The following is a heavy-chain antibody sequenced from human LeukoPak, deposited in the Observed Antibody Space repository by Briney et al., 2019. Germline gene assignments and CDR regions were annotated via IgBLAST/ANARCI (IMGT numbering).Heavy chain of an antibody. CDR3: AKRTVVAATNWFDP. CDR2: ISGSGGST. V-gene: IGHV3-23*01. J-gene: IGHJ5*02. Sequence: PGGSLRLSCAASGFAFSSYAMTWVRQAPGKGLEWVSAISGSGGSTYYADSVKGRFTISRDNSKNTLYLQMNSLRAEDTAVYYCAKRTVVAATNWFDPWGQGTLVTVSS. D-gene: IGHD2-15*01. CDR1: GFAFSSYA.